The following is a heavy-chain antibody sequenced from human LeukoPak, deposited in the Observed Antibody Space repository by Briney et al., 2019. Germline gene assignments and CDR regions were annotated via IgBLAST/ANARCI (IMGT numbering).Heavy chain of an antibody. CDR2: IDGDGSDT. CDR3: ATDAYYYDSSGYVDY. Sequence: GGSLRLSCAASGFVFSSYRLHWVRQAPGKGPVWVSHIDGDGSDTDYADSVKGRFTISRDNAKKTLYLQMNSLRAEDTAVYYCATDAYYYDSSGYVDYWGQGTLVTVSS. V-gene: IGHV3-74*01. D-gene: IGHD3-22*01. J-gene: IGHJ4*02. CDR1: GFVFSSYR.